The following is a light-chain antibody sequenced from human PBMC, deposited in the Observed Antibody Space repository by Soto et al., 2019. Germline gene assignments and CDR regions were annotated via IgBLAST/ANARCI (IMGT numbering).Light chain of an antibody. V-gene: IGLV2-14*01. CDR2: DVS. J-gene: IGLJ3*02. CDR3: NSYTSSSNLV. Sequence: QSALTQPDSVSGSPGQSITISCTGTSSDVGGYNYVSWYQQHPGKAPKLLIYDVSNRPSVVSNRFSGSKSGNTASLTISGLQAEDEADYYCNSYTSSSNLVFGGGTKVTVL. CDR1: SSDVGGYNY.